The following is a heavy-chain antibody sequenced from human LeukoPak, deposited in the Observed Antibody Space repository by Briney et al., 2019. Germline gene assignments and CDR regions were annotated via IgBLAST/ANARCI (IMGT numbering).Heavy chain of an antibody. CDR1: GYIFTGYY. D-gene: IGHD5-12*01. V-gene: IGHV1-2*02. Sequence: ASVKVSCKASGYIFTGYYLHWVRQAPGQGLEWMGWINPNSGGTNYAQKFQGTVTMTRETSISTAYMELSRLRSDDTAVYYCARGQSGISEYSGYDYFDYWGQGSLATVSS. CDR3: ARGQSGISEYSGYDYFDY. J-gene: IGHJ4*02. CDR2: INPNSGGT.